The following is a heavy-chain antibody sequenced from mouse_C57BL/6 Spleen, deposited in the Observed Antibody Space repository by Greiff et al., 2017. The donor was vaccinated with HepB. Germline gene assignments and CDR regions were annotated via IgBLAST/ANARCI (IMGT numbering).Heavy chain of an antibody. Sequence: VQLQQSGAELVKPGASVKISCKASGYAFSSYWMNWVKQRPGKGLEWIGQIYPGDGDTNYNGKFNGKATLTADRSSSTAYMQLSSLTSEDSAVYFWARSITTVVARGWYFDVWGKGTTVTVSS. J-gene: IGHJ1*03. CDR2: IYPGDGDT. CDR1: GYAFSSYW. V-gene: IGHV1-80*01. D-gene: IGHD1-1*01. CDR3: ARSITTVVARGWYFDV.